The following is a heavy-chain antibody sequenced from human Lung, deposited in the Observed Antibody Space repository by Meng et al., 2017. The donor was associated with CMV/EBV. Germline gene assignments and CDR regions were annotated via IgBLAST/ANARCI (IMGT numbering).Heavy chain of an antibody. J-gene: IGHJ4*02. CDR2: TYYRSKWYH. D-gene: IGHD4-23*01. CDR1: GDIVSSNSAA. V-gene: IGHV6-1*01. CDR3: ARGINGGCGD. Sequence: QVQLQQSGPGLVKPSQTLSLNCAISGDIVSSNSAAWHWIWQSPSRGLEWLGRTYYRSKWYHEYAVSVKSRITISPDTPKNQFSLQLNSMTPEDTAVYYCARGINGGCGDWGQGTLVTVSS.